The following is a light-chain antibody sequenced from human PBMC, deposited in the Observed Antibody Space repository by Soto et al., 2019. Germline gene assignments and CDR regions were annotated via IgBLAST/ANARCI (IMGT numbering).Light chain of an antibody. CDR3: QQYNNSPLT. CDR1: QSVRSN. J-gene: IGKJ4*01. CDR2: GAS. Sequence: ETVMTQSPASLSMSPGEGVTLSCRASQSVRSNLAWYQQRPGQAPRLLIYGASTRAADIPARSSGSGSGAEFTLTISSLQSEDFAFYYCQQYNNSPLTFGRGTKV. V-gene: IGKV3-15*01.